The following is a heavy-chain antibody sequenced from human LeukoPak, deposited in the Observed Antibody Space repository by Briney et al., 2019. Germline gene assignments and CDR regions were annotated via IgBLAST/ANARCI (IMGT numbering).Heavy chain of an antibody. V-gene: IGHV4-59*01. CDR1: GGSISSYY. Sequence: SETLSLTCTVSGGSISSYYWSWIRQPPGKGLEWMGYIYYSGSTNYNPSLKSRVTISVDTSKNQFSLKLSSVTAADTAVYYCAGGLFWSGYYTMYYFDYWGQGTLVTVSS. CDR2: IYYSGST. J-gene: IGHJ4*02. D-gene: IGHD3-3*01. CDR3: AGGLFWSGYYTMYYFDY.